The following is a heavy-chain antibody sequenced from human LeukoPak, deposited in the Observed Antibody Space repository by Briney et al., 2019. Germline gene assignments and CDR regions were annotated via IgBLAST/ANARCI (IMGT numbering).Heavy chain of an antibody. D-gene: IGHD1-14*01. CDR3: AKEGTISRNYYFDY. CDR2: IRSKANSYAT. Sequence: PGGSLRLSCAASGFTFSGSAIHWVRQASGKGLEWVGRIRSKANSYATSSAASVKGRFTISRDNSKNTVYLQMNSLRAEDTAVYYCAKEGTISRNYYFDYWGQGALVTVSS. CDR1: GFTFSGSA. J-gene: IGHJ4*02. V-gene: IGHV3-73*01.